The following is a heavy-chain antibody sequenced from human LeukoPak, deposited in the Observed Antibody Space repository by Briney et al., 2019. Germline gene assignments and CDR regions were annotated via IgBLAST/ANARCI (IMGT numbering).Heavy chain of an antibody. CDR3: ARRRWIGASDY. V-gene: IGHV4-30-4*01. J-gene: IGHJ4*02. Sequence: PSETLSLTCTVSGGSISSGDYYWSWIRQPPGKGLEWIGYIYYSGSTYYNPSLKSRVTISVDTSKNQFSLKLSSVTAADTAVYHCARRRWIGASDYWGQGTLVTVSS. CDR1: GGSISSGDYY. D-gene: IGHD3-10*01. CDR2: IYYSGST.